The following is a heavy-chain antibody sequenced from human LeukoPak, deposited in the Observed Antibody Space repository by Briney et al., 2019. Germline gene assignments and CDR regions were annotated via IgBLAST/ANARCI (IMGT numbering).Heavy chain of an antibody. Sequence: GASVTVSCKASGYTFSHYGVNWVRQAPGQGLEWMGWINCDTGNPTYAQDFTGRFVFSLDASVRTAYLQISNLKAEDTAVYYCARVQWDWHFDLWGRGTLVTVSS. CDR1: GYTFSHYG. V-gene: IGHV7-4-1*02. J-gene: IGHJ2*01. D-gene: IGHD2-8*01. CDR3: ARVQWDWHFDL. CDR2: INCDTGNP.